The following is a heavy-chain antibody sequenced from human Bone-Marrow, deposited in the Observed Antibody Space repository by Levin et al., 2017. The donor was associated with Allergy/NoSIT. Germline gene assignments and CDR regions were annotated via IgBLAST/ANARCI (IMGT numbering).Heavy chain of an antibody. D-gene: IGHD3-16*01. J-gene: IGHJ4*02. V-gene: IGHV3-23*01. CDR1: GFTFTNYG. CDR2: ISNTGGST. CDR3: AKNWGEPDY. Sequence: GGSLRLSCVASGFTFTNYGMSWVRQAPGKGLEWVSAISNTGGSTYYADSVKGRFTVSRDNFKNTVYLQMTGLRAEDTAVYYCAKNWGEPDYWGQGTLVTVSS.